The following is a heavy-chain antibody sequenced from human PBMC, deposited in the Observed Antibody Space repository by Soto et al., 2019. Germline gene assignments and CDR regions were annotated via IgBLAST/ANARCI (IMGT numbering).Heavy chain of an antibody. Sequence: XESLRLSCTTSGFTFSDYYMTWVRQAPGKGLEWISYMSGSGDAIYYADSVKGRFTISRDNAKNSLHLEMNSLRVEDTAMYYCVRGNFYYGMDVWGQGTTVTVSS. CDR1: GFTFSDYY. V-gene: IGHV3-11*01. CDR3: VRGNFYYGMDV. J-gene: IGHJ6*02. CDR2: MSGSGDAI.